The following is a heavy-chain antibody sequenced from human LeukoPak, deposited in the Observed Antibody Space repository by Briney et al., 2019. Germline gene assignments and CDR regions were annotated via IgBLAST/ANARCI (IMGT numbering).Heavy chain of an antibody. J-gene: IGHJ4*02. D-gene: IGHD6-13*01. Sequence: GGSLRLSCAASGFTFSDHYMSWIRQAPGKGLEWVSYISSSGSTIYYADSVKGRFTISRDNAKNSLYLQMNSLRAEDTAVYYCARVGSRSAAGMYYFDYWGQGTLVTVSS. CDR1: GFTFSDHY. CDR2: ISSSGSTI. CDR3: ARVGSRSAAGMYYFDY. V-gene: IGHV3-11*01.